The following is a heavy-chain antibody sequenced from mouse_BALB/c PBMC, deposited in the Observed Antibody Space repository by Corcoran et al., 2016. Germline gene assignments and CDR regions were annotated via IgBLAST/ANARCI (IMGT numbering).Heavy chain of an antibody. V-gene: IGHV9-3-1*01. J-gene: IGHJ2*01. D-gene: IGHD1-2*01. CDR1: GYTFTNYG. Sequence: QIQLVQSGPELKKPGETVKISCKASGYTFTNYGLNWVKQAPGKGLKWMGWINTYTGEPTYADDFKGRFAFSLETSASTAYLQINNLKNEDTATYFCARQDYGYYLDYWGQGTTLTVSS. CDR3: ARQDYGYYLDY. CDR2: INTYTGEP.